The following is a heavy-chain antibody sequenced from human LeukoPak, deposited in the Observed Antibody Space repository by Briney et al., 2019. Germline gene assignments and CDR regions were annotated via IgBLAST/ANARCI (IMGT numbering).Heavy chain of an antibody. CDR3: ARDRSKGYSGYRGDFDY. CDR2: IIPIFGTA. V-gene: IGHV1-69*13. CDR1: GGTFSSYA. J-gene: IGHJ4*02. Sequence: SVKVSCKASGGTFSSYAISWVRQAPGQGLERMGGIIPIFGTANYAQKFQGRVTITADESTSTAYMELSSLRSEDTAVYYCARDRSKGYSGYRGDFDYWGQGTLVAVSS. D-gene: IGHD5-12*01.